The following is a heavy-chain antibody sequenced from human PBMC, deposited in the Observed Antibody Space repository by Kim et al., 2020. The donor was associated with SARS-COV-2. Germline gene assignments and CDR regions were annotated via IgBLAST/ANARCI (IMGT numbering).Heavy chain of an antibody. D-gene: IGHD1-1*01. CDR1: GFTVSTNY. Sequence: GGSLRLSCAASGFTVSTNYMSWVRQAPGKGLEWVSVIYSGGSTYYADSVKGRFTISRHNSNNTLSLQVNSLRAEDTAVYYCARDPDNGRADWGQGTLVTVSS. J-gene: IGHJ4*02. V-gene: IGHV3-53*04. CDR2: IYSGGST. CDR3: ARDPDNGRAD.